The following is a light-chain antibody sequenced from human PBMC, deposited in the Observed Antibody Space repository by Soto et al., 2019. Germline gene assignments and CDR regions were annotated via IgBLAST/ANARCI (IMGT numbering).Light chain of an antibody. CDR1: QSVSSN. V-gene: IGKV3D-15*01. Sequence: EIVMTQSPATLSVSPGERATLSCWASQSVSSNLAWYQQKPGQAPRLLIYDVSTRATGIPTRFSGSGSGTEFTLTISSXXXXXXXXXXCQQYNNWPLTFGGXT. J-gene: IGKJ4*01. CDR3: QQYNNWPLT. CDR2: DVS.